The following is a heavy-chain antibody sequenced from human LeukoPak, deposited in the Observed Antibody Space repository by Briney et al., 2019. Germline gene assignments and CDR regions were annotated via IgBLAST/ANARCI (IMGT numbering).Heavy chain of an antibody. V-gene: IGHV3-49*04. CDR1: GFTFGDYA. J-gene: IGHJ4*02. Sequence: SGRPLRLSCKASGFTFGDYAMSWVRQAPGKGLEWVGSIRSRIYGGTTEYAASVKGRFTISRDDSKSIAYLQMNSLKTEDTAVYYCTRDPTLWFGQDYWGQGTLVTVSS. D-gene: IGHD3-10*01. CDR2: IRSRIYGGTT. CDR3: TRDPTLWFGQDY.